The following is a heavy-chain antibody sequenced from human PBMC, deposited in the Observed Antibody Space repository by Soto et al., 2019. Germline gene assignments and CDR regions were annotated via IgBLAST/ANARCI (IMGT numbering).Heavy chain of an antibody. J-gene: IGHJ4*02. D-gene: IGHD3-10*01. Sequence: QVQLVQSGAELKKPGASVKVSCKASGYTFSNYDITWVQQATGQGPEGIGWVNPNNGDTGYEQKFQGRVTLTTDISTTTAYMELTSLRSEDTAIYYCAKVSRKGSAIDFDYWGQGTLITVSS. CDR3: AKVSRKGSAIDFDY. CDR2: VNPNNGDT. CDR1: GYTFSNYD. V-gene: IGHV1-8*01.